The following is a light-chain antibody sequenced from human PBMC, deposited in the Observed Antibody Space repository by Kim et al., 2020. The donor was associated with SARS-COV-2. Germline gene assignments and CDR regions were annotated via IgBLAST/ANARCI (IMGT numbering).Light chain of an antibody. V-gene: IGKV3-15*01. Sequence: VSPGERAPLSCRASQSVSSNLAWYQQKPGQAPRLLIYGASTRATGIPARFSGSGSGTEFTLTISSLQSEDFAVYYCQQYNNWPQTFGQGTRLEIK. CDR1: QSVSSN. CDR3: QQYNNWPQT. J-gene: IGKJ5*01. CDR2: GAS.